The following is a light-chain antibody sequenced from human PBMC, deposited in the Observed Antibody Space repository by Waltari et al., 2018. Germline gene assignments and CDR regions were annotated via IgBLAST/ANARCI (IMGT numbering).Light chain of an antibody. CDR3: ASWDDSLSVGV. CDR2: RNN. Sequence: QSVLTQPPSASGTPGQRVTISCSGSISTLGTNYVYWYQQFPGTAPKLLTQRNNQRPSGVPDRFSGSKSGTSASLAISGLRSEDEADYYCASWDDSLSVGVFGGGTKLTVL. V-gene: IGLV1-47*01. J-gene: IGLJ3*02. CDR1: ISTLGTNY.